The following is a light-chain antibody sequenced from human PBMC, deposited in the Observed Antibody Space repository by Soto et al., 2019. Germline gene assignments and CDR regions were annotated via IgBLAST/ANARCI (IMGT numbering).Light chain of an antibody. CDR1: SSDVGGYNY. V-gene: IGLV2-14*01. CDR2: EVS. Sequence: QSALTQPASVSGSPGQSITISCTGTSSDVGGYNYVSWYQQHPGKAPKLIIYEVSNRPSGVSNRFSASKSGNTASLTISGLQAEDEADYHCGSYAGSSAFYVFGTGTKLTVL. J-gene: IGLJ1*01. CDR3: GSYAGSSAFYV.